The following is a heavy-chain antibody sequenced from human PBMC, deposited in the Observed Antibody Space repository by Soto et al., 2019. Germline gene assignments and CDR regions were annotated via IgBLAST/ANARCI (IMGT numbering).Heavy chain of an antibody. CDR2: MNPNSGNT. J-gene: IGHJ6*02. CDR3: AREVVSRGMDV. CDR1: GYTFTSYD. Sequence: QVQLVQSGAEVKKPGASVKVSCKTSGYTFTSYDISWVRQATGQGLEWMGWMNPNSGNTGYAQKFQGRVTMTRNTSISTAYMDLSSLRSEDTAVYCCAREVVSRGMDVWGQGTTVTVSS. V-gene: IGHV1-8*01. D-gene: IGHD3-22*01.